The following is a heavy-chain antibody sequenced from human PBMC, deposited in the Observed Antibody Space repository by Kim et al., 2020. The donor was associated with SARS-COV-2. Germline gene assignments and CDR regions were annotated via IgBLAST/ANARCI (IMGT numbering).Heavy chain of an antibody. CDR1: GFTFSSYA. CDR3: AKDLSVVVPAASNV. Sequence: GGSLRLSCAASGFTFSSYAMSWVRQAPGKWLEWVSAISGSGGSTYYADSVKGRFTISRDNSKNTLYLQMNSLRAEDTAVYYCAKDLSVVVPAASNVWGQGTLVTVSS. D-gene: IGHD2-2*01. CDR2: ISGSGGST. J-gene: IGHJ4*02. V-gene: IGHV3-23*01.